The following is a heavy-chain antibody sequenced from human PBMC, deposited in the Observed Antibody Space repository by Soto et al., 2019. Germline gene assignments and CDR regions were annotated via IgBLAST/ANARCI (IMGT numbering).Heavy chain of an antibody. Sequence: QVQLVESEGGVVQPGRSLRLSCAASGFTFSSYAMHWVRQAPGKGLEWVAVISYDGSNKYYADSVKGRFTISRYDSKNTLFMQMNSLRPEDTAVYYCARDRKGGDSWFWDYFDYWGQGILVTVSS. J-gene: IGHJ4*02. CDR3: ARDRKGGDSWFWDYFDY. D-gene: IGHD6-13*01. CDR2: ISYDGSNK. V-gene: IGHV3-30-3*01. CDR1: GFTFSSYA.